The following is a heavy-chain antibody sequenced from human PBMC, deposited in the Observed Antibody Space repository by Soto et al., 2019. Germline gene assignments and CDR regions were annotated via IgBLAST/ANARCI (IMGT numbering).Heavy chain of an antibody. V-gene: IGHV4-39*01. CDR2: VYYSGST. Sequence: QLQLQESGPGLVKPSETLSLTCTVSRGSITVTSYDWGWIRQPPGKGLEWIGSVYYSGSTNYNSSLESRVTISVDTSKNQFSLKLASVSAADTAIYYCVRHLKRTGWLDYWGQGTLVTVSS. J-gene: IGHJ4*02. CDR3: VRHLKRTGWLDY. D-gene: IGHD6-19*01. CDR1: RGSITVTSYD.